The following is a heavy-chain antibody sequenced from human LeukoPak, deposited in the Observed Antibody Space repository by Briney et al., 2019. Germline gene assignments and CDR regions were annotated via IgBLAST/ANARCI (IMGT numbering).Heavy chain of an antibody. Sequence: PSETLSLTCSVSGGSISSYYWSWIRQPAGKGLEWIGRIYTSGSTNYNPSLKSRVTISVDTSKNQFSLKLSSVTAADTAVYYCARPSLDYGGIDAFDFWGQGTLVTVSS. D-gene: IGHD4-23*01. CDR1: GGSISSYY. CDR2: IYTSGST. CDR3: ARPSLDYGGIDAFDF. J-gene: IGHJ3*01. V-gene: IGHV4-4*07.